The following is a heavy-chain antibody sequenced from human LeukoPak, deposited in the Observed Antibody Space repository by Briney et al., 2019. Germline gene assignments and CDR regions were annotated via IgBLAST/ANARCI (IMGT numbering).Heavy chain of an antibody. D-gene: IGHD3-22*01. CDR2: IRYDGSNK. CDR3: ARHYYDSSGYQYYYYGMDV. Sequence: GGSLRLSCAASGFTFSSYGMHWVRQAPGKGLEWVAFIRYDGSNKYYADSVKGRFTISRDNAKNSLYLQMNSLRVEDTAVYYCARHYYDSSGYQYYYYGMDVWGQGTTVTVSS. J-gene: IGHJ6*02. V-gene: IGHV3-30*02. CDR1: GFTFSSYG.